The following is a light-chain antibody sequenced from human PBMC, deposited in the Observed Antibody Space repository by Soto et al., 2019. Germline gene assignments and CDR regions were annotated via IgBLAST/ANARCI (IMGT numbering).Light chain of an antibody. J-gene: IGKJ4*01. Sequence: DIQMTQSPSTLSASVGDRVTITCRASQSISSWLAWYQQKPGKAPKLLIYDASSLESGVPSRFSGSGSGTEFTLTISSLQPDDFATYCGQQDNGYPLTFGGGTKVEIK. CDR1: QSISSW. CDR3: QQDNGYPLT. V-gene: IGKV1-5*01. CDR2: DAS.